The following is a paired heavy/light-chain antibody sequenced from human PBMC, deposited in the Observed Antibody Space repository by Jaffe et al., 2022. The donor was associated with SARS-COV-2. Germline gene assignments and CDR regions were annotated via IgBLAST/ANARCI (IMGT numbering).Heavy chain of an antibody. J-gene: IGHJ4*02. CDR2: IYYSGST. V-gene: IGHV4-30-4*01. Sequence: QVQLQESGPGLVKPSQTLSLTCTVSGGSISSGDYYWSWIRQPPGKGLEWIGYIYYSGSTYYNPSLKSRVTISVDTSKNQFSLKLSSVTAADTAVYYCARATEEGGTSAWVDYWGQGTLVTVSS. CDR3: ARATEEGGTSAWVDY. D-gene: IGHD3-16*01. CDR1: GGSISSGDYY.
Light chain of an antibody. V-gene: IGKV1-33*01. Sequence: DIQMTQSPSSLSASVGDRVTITCQASQDISNYLNWYQQKPGKAPKLLIYDASNLETGVPSRFSGSGSGTDFTFTISSLQPEDIATYYCQQYDNLWTFGQGTKVEIK. J-gene: IGKJ1*01. CDR1: QDISNY. CDR3: QQYDNLWT. CDR2: DAS.